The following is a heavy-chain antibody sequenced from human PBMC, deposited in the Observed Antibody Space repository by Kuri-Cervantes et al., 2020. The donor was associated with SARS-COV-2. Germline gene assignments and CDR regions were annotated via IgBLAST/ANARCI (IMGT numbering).Heavy chain of an antibody. CDR3: ANWRRRIAAAGPFDY. CDR1: GFTFSSYS. Sequence: GESLKISCAASGFTFSSYSMNWVRQAPGRGLEWVSAISGSGGSTYYADSVKGRFTISRDNSKNTLYLQMNSLRAEDTAVYYCANWRRRIAAAGPFDYWGQGTLVTCYS. D-gene: IGHD6-13*01. V-gene: IGHV3-23*01. CDR2: ISGSGGST. J-gene: IGHJ4*02.